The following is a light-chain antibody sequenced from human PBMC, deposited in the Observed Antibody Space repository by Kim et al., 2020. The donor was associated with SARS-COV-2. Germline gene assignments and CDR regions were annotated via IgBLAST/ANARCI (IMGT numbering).Light chain of an antibody. Sequence: GQSTTISCTESRRVVGCYNYVSFNQQHPGNAPKLMIYDVTDRPSGASNRFSVSKSGNTASLPISGLQAEYEADYYCSSYTSSSTRLFGGGTQLTVL. CDR3: SSYTSSSTRL. CDR1: RRVVGCYNY. V-gene: IGLV2-14*03. J-gene: IGLJ7*01. CDR2: DVT.